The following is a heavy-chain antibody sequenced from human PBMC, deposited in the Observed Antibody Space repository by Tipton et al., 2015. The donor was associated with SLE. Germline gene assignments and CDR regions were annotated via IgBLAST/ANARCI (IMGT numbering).Heavy chain of an antibody. CDR1: GYSISSGYY. D-gene: IGHD6-19*01. CDR2: IYHSGST. V-gene: IGHV4-38-2*02. CDR3: ARGPEQWLVNPHYFDY. J-gene: IGHJ4*02. Sequence: TLSLTCTVSGYSISSGYYWGWIRQPPGKGLEWIGSIYHSGSTYYNPSLKSRVTISVGTSKNQFSLKLSSVTAADTAVYYCARGPEQWLVNPHYFDYWGQGTLVTVSS.